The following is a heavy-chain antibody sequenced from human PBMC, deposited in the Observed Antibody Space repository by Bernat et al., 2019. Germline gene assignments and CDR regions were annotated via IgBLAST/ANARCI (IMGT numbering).Heavy chain of an antibody. D-gene: IGHD2-15*01. CDR2: IYYSGND. V-gene: IGHV4-39*01. CDR3: ARHGNIVVVVGATAFDY. Sequence: QLQLQESGPGLVNPSETLSLTCTVSGDSITSSSYFWGWIRQPPGKGLEWIGSIYYSGNDYYNPSLKSRATISVDTSKNQFSLKLSSVTATDTAVYYCARHGNIVVVVGATAFDYWGQGTLVTVSS. CDR1: GDSITSSSYF. J-gene: IGHJ4*02.